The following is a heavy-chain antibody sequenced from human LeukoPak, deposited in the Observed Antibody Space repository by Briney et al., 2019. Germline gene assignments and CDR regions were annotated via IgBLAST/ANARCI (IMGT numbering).Heavy chain of an antibody. CDR2: IYYSGAA. CDR1: NSSITTAHY. Sequence: SETLSLTCTVSNSSITTAHYWAWIRQAPGKGLAWIGSIYYSGAAHYNPSLKSRATISIDTSKNQFSLTLTSVTAADTAVYYCARDRVYYASESRDYWGQGILVTVSS. J-gene: IGHJ4*02. V-gene: IGHV4-38-2*02. D-gene: IGHD3-10*01. CDR3: ARDRVYYASESRDY.